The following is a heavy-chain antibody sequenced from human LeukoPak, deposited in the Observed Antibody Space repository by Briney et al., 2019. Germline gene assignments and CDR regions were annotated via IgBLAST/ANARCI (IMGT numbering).Heavy chain of an antibody. CDR2: ISGSGGST. CDR3: AKASYYYDSSGYYLRY. D-gene: IGHD3-22*01. V-gene: IGHV3-23*01. Sequence: GGSLRLSCAASGFTFSSYAMSWVRQAPGKGLEWVSAISGSGGSTYYADSVKGRFTISRDNSKNTLYLQMNSLRAEDTAVYYCAKASYYYDSSGYYLRYWGQGTLVTVSS. J-gene: IGHJ4*02. CDR1: GFTFSSYA.